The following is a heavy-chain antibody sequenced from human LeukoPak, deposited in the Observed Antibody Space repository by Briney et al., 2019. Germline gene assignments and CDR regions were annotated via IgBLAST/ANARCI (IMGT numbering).Heavy chain of an antibody. D-gene: IGHD2-15*01. V-gene: IGHV4-61*02. Sequence: PSQTLSLTCTVSGGSISSGSYYWNWIRQPAGKGLEWIGRIYISGNTNYNPSLKSRVTISLDTSKNQFSLRLSSVTAADTAVYYCARESLEDIYYYYIDVWGKGTTVTVSS. CDR3: ARESLEDIYYYYIDV. CDR2: IYISGNT. CDR1: GGSISSGSYY. J-gene: IGHJ6*03.